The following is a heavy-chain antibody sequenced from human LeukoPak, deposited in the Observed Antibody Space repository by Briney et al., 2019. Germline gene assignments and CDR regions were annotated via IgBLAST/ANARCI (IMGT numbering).Heavy chain of an antibody. V-gene: IGHV3-23*01. CDR3: AKHQVRSHDY. J-gene: IGHJ4*02. Sequence: GGSLRLSCAASGFTFSSYSMNWVRQAPGKGLEWVSAITGGGDGTFYADSVKGRFTISRDNSKNTLYLQMSSLRAEDTAVYFCAKHQVRSHDYWGQGTLVTVSS. CDR2: ITGGGDGT. CDR1: GFTFSSYS.